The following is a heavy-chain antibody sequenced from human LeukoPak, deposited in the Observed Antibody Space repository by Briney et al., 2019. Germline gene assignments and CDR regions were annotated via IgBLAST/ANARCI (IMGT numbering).Heavy chain of an antibody. CDR2: ISGGGHDT. J-gene: IGHJ4*02. D-gene: IGHD5-24*01. V-gene: IGHV3-23*01. Sequence: GGSLRLSCAASGFIFSNYAMSWVRQPPGKGLEWVSAISGGGHDTFYADSVKGRFTISRDNSKNTLYLQMNSLRAEDTAVYHCAKDGDGRAFHYWGQGTLVIVSS. CDR3: AKDGDGRAFHY. CDR1: GFIFSNYA.